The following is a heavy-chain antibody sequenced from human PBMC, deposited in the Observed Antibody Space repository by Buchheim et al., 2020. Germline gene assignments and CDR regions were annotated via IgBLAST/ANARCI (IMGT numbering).Heavy chain of an antibody. V-gene: IGHV3-23*01. D-gene: IGHD3-10*01. CDR3: AKDSLGVRGVIAHFDY. CDR2: ISGSGGST. J-gene: IGHJ4*02. CDR1: GFTFSSYA. Sequence: EVQLLESGGGLVQPGGSLRLSCAASGFTFSSYAMSWVRQAPGKGLEWVSAISGSGGSTYYADSVKGRFTISRDNSQNPLYLQMNSLRAEDTAVYYCAKDSLGVRGVIAHFDYWGQGTL.